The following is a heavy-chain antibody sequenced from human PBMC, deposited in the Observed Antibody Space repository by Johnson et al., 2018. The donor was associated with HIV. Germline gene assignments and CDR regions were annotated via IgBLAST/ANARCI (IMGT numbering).Heavy chain of an antibody. CDR2: IRYDGSNK. D-gene: IGHD1-26*01. Sequence: QVQLVESGGGVVQPGGSLRLSCAASGFIFSSYGMHWVRQAPGKGLELVAFIRYDGSNKYYADSVKGRFTISRDNPKNTLYLQMNSLRAEDTALYYCAREGVGTTSDDAFDIWGQGTMVTVSS. V-gene: IGHV3-30*02. CDR1: GFIFSSYG. CDR3: AREGVGTTSDDAFDI. J-gene: IGHJ3*02.